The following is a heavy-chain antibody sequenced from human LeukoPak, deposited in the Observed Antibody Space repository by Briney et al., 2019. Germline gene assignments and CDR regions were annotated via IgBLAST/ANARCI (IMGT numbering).Heavy chain of an antibody. J-gene: IGHJ4*02. D-gene: IGHD6-19*01. CDR2: INWNGGST. CDR1: GFTFDDYG. Sequence: GGSLRLSCAASGFTFDDYGMSWVRQAPGKGLEWVSGINWNGGSTASADSVKGRFTISRDNAKNSLYLQLNSLRAEDTAFYYCARDRGGWTFDNWGQGTLGTVSS. V-gene: IGHV3-20*04. CDR3: ARDRGGWTFDN.